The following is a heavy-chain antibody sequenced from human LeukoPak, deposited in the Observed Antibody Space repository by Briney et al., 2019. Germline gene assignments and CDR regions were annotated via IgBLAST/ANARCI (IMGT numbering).Heavy chain of an antibody. V-gene: IGHV1-18*01. Sequence: ASVKVSCKASGYTFTSYGISWVRQAPGQGLEWMGWISAYNGNTNYAQKLQGRVTMTTDTSTGTAYMELRSLRSDDTAVYYCARSPNTYYYDSSGYYWSYYFDYWGQGTLVAVSS. CDR3: ARSPNTYYYDSSGYYWSYYFDY. D-gene: IGHD3-22*01. CDR2: ISAYNGNT. CDR1: GYTFTSYG. J-gene: IGHJ4*02.